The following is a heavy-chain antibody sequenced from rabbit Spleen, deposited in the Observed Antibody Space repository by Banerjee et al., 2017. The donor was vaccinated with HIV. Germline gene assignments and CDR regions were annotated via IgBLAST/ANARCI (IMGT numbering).Heavy chain of an antibody. CDR3: ARDAAGREDFNL. CDR2: IDPIFGTT. V-gene: IGHV1S8*01. J-gene: IGHJ4*01. CDR1: GFDLNTYG. Sequence: QEQLKESGGGLVQPGGSLKLSCKASGFDLNTYGVSWVRQAPGKGLEWIGYIDPIFGTTSYASWVNGRFTISSDNAQNTVDLQMNSLTAADTATYFCARDAAGREDFNLWGPGTLVTVS. D-gene: IGHD4-2*01.